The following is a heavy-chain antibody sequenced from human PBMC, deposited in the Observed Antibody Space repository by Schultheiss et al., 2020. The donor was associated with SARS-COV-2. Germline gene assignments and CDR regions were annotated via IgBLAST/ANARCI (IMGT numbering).Heavy chain of an antibody. CDR3: ARDGRAYCGGGTCNVY. Sequence: ASVKVSCKASGYSFTGYFLSWVRQAPGQGLEWMGWINPNSGDTNSAEKFQGRVIMTRNTSITTAYMELWSLTSDDTAVYYCARDGRAYCGGGTCNVYWGQGTLVTVSS. CDR2: INPNSGDT. D-gene: IGHD2-21*01. J-gene: IGHJ4*02. V-gene: IGHV1-2*02. CDR1: GYSFTGYF.